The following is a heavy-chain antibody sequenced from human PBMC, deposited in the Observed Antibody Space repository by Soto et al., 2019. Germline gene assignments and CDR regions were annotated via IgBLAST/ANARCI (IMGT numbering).Heavy chain of an antibody. V-gene: IGHV3-33*01. J-gene: IGHJ3*02. CDR2: IWYDGSNK. Sequence: QVQLVESGGGVVQPGRSLRLSCAASGFTFSSYGMHWVRQAPGKGLEWVAVIWYDGSNKYYADSVKGRFTISRDNSKNTLYLQMNSMRAEDTAVYYCARDGRVAACGGDCYRADAFDIWGQGTMVTVSS. D-gene: IGHD2-21*02. CDR1: GFTFSSYG. CDR3: ARDGRVAACGGDCYRADAFDI.